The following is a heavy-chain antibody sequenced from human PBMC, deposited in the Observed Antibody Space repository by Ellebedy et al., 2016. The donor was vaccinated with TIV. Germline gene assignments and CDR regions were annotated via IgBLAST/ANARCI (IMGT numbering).Heavy chain of an antibody. CDR1: GFTFSTYS. D-gene: IGHD3-16*01. V-gene: IGHV3-74*01. Sequence: PGGSLRLSCAASGFTFSTYSMYWVRQAPGKGLVWVSRISNTGGSKTYADSVKGRFTISRDNSKNTLFLQMNNLRVEDTAMYYCARDDALDGGYLDSWGQGTLVTVSS. J-gene: IGHJ4*02. CDR3: ARDDALDGGYLDS. CDR2: ISNTGGSK.